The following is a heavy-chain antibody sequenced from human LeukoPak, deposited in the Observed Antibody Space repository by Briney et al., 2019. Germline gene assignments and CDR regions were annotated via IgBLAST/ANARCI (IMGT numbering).Heavy chain of an antibody. CDR1: GFTFSSYT. J-gene: IGHJ5*01. D-gene: IGHD6-13*01. Sequence: GGSLRLSCAASGFTFSSYTMSWVRQAPGKGLEWVSTISSSVVYTYYADSVEGRFTISRDNADNLLYLQMNSLRAEDTAVYYCARVVYGSSWYDSWGQGTPVTVSS. CDR3: ARVVYGSSWYDS. V-gene: IGHV3-21*01. CDR2: ISSSVVYT.